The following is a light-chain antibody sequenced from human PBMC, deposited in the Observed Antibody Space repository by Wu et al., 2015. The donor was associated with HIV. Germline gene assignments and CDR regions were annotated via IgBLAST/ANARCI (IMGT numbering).Light chain of an antibody. J-gene: IGKJ1*01. CDR1: QSVISSY. V-gene: IGKV3-20*01. CDR3: QQTYNTPRT. CDR2: GAS. Sequence: EIVLTQSPGTLSLSPGERATLSCRASQSVISSYLAWYQQKPGQAPRLLIYGASSRATGIPDRFSGSGSGTDFTLTISSLQPEDFATYYCQQTYNTPRTFGQGAKRKSN.